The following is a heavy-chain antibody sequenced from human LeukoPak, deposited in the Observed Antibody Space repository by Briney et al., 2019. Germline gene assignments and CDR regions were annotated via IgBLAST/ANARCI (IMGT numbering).Heavy chain of an antibody. Sequence: GGSLRLSCAASGFIFSSYSMNWVRQAPGKGLEWVSYISSSSSTIYYADSVKSRFTISRDNAKNSLYLQMNSLRDEDTAVYYCARVLPRYSSRSFAFDYWGQGTLVTVSS. CDR1: GFIFSSYS. D-gene: IGHD6-13*01. J-gene: IGHJ4*02. V-gene: IGHV3-48*02. CDR3: ARVLPRYSSRSFAFDY. CDR2: ISSSSSTI.